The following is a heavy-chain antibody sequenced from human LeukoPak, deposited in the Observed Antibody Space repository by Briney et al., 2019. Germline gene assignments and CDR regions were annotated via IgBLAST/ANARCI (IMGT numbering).Heavy chain of an antibody. CDR3: ARGETGYSYGPADY. D-gene: IGHD5-18*01. CDR2: ISSSGSTI. J-gene: IGHJ4*02. V-gene: IGHV3-48*03. Sequence: GSLRLSCAASGFTFSSYEMNWVRQAPGKGLDWVSYISSSGSTIYYADSVKGRFTISRDNAKNSLYLQMNSLRAEDTAVYYCARGETGYSYGPADYWGQGTLVTVSS. CDR1: GFTFSSYE.